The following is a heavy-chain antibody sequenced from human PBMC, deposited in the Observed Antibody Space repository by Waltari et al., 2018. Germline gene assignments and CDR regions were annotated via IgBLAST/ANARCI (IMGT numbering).Heavy chain of an antibody. D-gene: IGHD2-2*02. V-gene: IGHV3-30*02. CDR2: IWFDGSDK. CDR1: GFTFSNFG. J-gene: IGHJ4*02. Sequence: QVNLVESGGGVVQPGGSLRLSCATSGFTFSNFGMNWVRQAPGKGLEWVALIWFDGSDKFYADSVRGRFTTSRDNSARTLYLDMDSLRLDDTAMYYCAKDAFGNTYLDFWGQGTLVTVSS. CDR3: AKDAFGNTYLDF.